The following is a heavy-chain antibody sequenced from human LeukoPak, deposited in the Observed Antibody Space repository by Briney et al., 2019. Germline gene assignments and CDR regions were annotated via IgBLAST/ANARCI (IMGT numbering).Heavy chain of an antibody. CDR2: INAGNGNT. CDR1: GYTFTSYA. D-gene: IGHD3-3*01. Sequence: ASVKASCKASGYTFTSYAMHWVRQAPGQRLEWMGWINAGNGNTKYSQKFQGRVTITRDTSASTAYMELSSLRSEDTAVYYCARGQTLRFLEWLSHTSNYYGMDVWGQGTTVTVSS. J-gene: IGHJ6*02. CDR3: ARGQTLRFLEWLSHTSNYYGMDV. V-gene: IGHV1-3*01.